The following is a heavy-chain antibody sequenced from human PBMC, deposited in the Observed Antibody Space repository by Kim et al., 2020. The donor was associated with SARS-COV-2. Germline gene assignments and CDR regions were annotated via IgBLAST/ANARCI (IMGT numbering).Heavy chain of an antibody. CDR1: GFTFSDYY. Sequence: GGSLRLSCAASGFTFSDYYMSWIRQAPGKGLEWVSYISSSGSTIYYADSVKGRFTISRDNAKNSLYLQMNSLRAEDTAVYYCARDSNEYGDYSYAPKGEYYYYGMDVWGQGTTVTVSS. CDR2: ISSSGSTI. D-gene: IGHD4-17*01. CDR3: ARDSNEYGDYSYAPKGEYYYYGMDV. V-gene: IGHV3-11*01. J-gene: IGHJ6*02.